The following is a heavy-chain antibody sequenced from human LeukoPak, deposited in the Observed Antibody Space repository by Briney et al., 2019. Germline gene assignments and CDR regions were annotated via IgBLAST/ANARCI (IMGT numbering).Heavy chain of an antibody. V-gene: IGHV4-31*03. CDR3: AYSRGEQLARK. CDR2: IYYSGST. CDR1: GGSISSGGYY. J-gene: IGHJ4*02. D-gene: IGHD6-6*01. Sequence: PSETLSLTCTVSGGSISSGGYYWSWIRQHPGKGLEWIGYIYYSGSTNYNPSLKSRVTISVDTSKNQFSLKLSSVTAADTAVYYCAYSRGEQLARKWGQGTLVTVSS.